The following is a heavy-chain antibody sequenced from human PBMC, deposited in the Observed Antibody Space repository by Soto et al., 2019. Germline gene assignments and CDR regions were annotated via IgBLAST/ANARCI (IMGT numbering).Heavy chain of an antibody. CDR3: ARQTGGVGYYFDY. CDR1: GGSVSSSDYY. CDR2: VYFSGTT. D-gene: IGHD3-16*01. V-gene: IGHV4-39*01. Sequence: QLQLQESGPGLVKPSETLSLTCTVSGGSVSSSDYYWGWIRQPPGKELEWIGAVYFSGTTYYMPSLKSPVTISVDTSKNRFSLNLRSVTAADTAVYYCARQTGGVGYYFDYWGQGALVTVSS. J-gene: IGHJ4*02.